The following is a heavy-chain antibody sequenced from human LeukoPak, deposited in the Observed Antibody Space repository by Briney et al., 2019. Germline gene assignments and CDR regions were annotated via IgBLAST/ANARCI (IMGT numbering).Heavy chain of an antibody. CDR2: INHSGST. Sequence: PSETLSLTCAVYGGSFSGYYWSWIRQPPGEGLEWIGEINHSGSTNYNPSLKSRVTISVDTSKNQFSLKLSSVTAADTAVYYCARDHRVVVAATDYYGMDVWGQGTTVTVSS. V-gene: IGHV4-34*01. D-gene: IGHD2-15*01. CDR1: GGSFSGYY. CDR3: ARDHRVVVAATDYYGMDV. J-gene: IGHJ6*02.